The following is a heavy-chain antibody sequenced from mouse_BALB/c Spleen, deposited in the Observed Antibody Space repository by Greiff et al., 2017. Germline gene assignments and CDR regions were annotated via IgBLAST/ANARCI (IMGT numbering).Heavy chain of an antibody. Sequence: LQQPGSELVRPGASVKLSCKASGYTFTSYWMHWVKQRHGQGLEWIGNIYPGSGSTNYDEKFKSKGTLTVDTSSSTAYMHLSSLTSEDSAVYYCTISYYYGSSYGAYWGQGTLVTVSA. CDR2: IYPGSGST. D-gene: IGHD1-1*01. CDR1: GYTFTSYW. J-gene: IGHJ3*01. V-gene: IGHV1S22*01. CDR3: TISYYYGSSYGAY.